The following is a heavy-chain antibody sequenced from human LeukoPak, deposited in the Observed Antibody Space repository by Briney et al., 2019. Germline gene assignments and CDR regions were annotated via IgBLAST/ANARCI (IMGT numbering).Heavy chain of an antibody. CDR2: ISSGGGAT. CDR3: AKVGGNPSTLVDY. D-gene: IGHD5/OR15-5a*01. Sequence: GGSLSLSCAASGFTFSTYAMSWVRQAPGKGLQWVSAISSGGGATYYADPVKGRFTISRDNSKNTLYLQMNSLRAEDTAVYSCAKVGGNPSTLVDYWGQGTLVTVSS. CDR1: GFTFSTYA. V-gene: IGHV3-23*01. J-gene: IGHJ4*02.